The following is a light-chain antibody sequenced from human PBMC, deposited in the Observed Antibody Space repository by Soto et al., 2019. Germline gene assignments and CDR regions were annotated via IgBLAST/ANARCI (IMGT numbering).Light chain of an antibody. V-gene: IGLV2-14*01. CDR2: AVS. J-gene: IGLJ2*01. CDR1: GSDVGGYNY. Sequence: QSALTQPASVSGSPGQSITLSCTGTGSDVGGYNYVAWYQQHPGKAPKLIIYAVSNRALGVSDRFSGSKSGNTASLTISGLQAEDEADYYCSSYTTSTTVIFGGGTKVTVL. CDR3: SSYTTSTTVI.